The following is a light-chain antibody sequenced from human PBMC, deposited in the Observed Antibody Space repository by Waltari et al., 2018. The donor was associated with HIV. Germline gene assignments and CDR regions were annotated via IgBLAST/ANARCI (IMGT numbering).Light chain of an antibody. CDR3: NSYATGSAWV. CDR1: SSDVGSYNL. Sequence: QSALTQPASVSGSPGQSTTISCTGTSSDVGSYNLFSWYQQHPGKAPKLMIYEVTKRPSGVSNRFSGSKSGNTASLTISGLQAEDEADYYCNSYATGSAWVFGGGTKLTVL. J-gene: IGLJ3*02. CDR2: EVT. V-gene: IGLV2-23*02.